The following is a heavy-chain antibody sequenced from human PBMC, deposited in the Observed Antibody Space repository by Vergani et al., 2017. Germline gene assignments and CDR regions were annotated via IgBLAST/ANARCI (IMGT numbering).Heavy chain of an antibody. CDR2: IIPILGIA. CDR1: GGTFSSYA. V-gene: IGHV1-69*04. CDR3: AGDAVGMATIGGALDC. D-gene: IGHD5-24*01. Sequence: QVQLVQSGAEVKKPGSSVKVSCKASGGTFSSYAISWVRQAPGQGLEWMGRIIPILGIANYAQKFQGRVTITADKSTSTAYMELSSLRSEDTAVYYCAGDAVGMATIGGALDCWGQGTLVTVSS. J-gene: IGHJ4*02.